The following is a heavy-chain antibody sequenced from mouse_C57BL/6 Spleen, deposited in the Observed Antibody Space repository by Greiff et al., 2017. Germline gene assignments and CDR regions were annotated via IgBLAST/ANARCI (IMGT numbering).Heavy chain of an antibody. CDR3: ARGGYGLYYAMDY. J-gene: IGHJ4*01. CDR2: IYPGDGDT. CDR1: GYAFSSSW. V-gene: IGHV1-82*01. Sequence: QVQLQQSGPELVKPGASVKISCKASGYAFSSSWMNWVKQRPGKGLERIGRIYPGDGDTNYNRKFKGKATMTADKSSSTAYMQLSSLTSEDSAVDFCARGGYGLYYAMDYWGQGTSVTVSS. D-gene: IGHD1-1*02.